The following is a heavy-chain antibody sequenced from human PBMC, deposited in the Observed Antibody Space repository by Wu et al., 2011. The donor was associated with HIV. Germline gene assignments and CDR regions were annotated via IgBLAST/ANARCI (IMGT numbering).Heavy chain of an antibody. CDR2: IIPLYGTA. CDR3: ARGDILTGAPEYYFDY. D-gene: IGHD3-9*01. Sequence: QVQLMQSGAEVEKPGSSVKVSCKASGGTFSSYTMSWVRQAPGQGLEWMGGIIPLYGTANYAQKFQGRVTISTDESSSTVYMALSSLRYEDTAVYYCARGDILTGAPEYYFDYWARDPGHRLL. J-gene: IGHJ4*03. V-gene: IGHV1-69*05. CDR1: GGTFSSYT.